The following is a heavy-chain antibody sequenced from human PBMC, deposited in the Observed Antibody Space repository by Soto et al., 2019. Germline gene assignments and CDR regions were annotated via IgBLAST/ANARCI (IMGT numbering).Heavy chain of an antibody. J-gene: IGHJ2*01. V-gene: IGHV3-23*01. CDR3: AKGKAVAGFWYFAV. CDR1: GFTFSAYG. CDR2: IIGSGTNT. D-gene: IGHD6-19*01. Sequence: EVQLLESGGGLVQPGGSLRLSCAASGFTFSAYGMNWVRQAPGKGLEWVSGIIGSGTNTYYADSVKGRFTDSRDNSKNTLYLQMDSLRAADTAFYYCAKGKAVAGFWYFAVWGRGTLVTVSS.